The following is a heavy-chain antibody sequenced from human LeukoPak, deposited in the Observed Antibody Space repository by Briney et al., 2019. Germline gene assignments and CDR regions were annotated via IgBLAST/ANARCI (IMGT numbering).Heavy chain of an antibody. CDR3: ARGPTVWFGELSYYYYYYMDV. D-gene: IGHD3-10*01. Sequence: ASVKVSCKASGYTFTGYYMHWVRQAPGQGLEWMGWINPNSGGTNYAQKFQGRVTMTRDTSISTAYMELSRLRSDDTAVYYCARGPTVWFGELSYYYYYYMDVWGKGTTVTISS. J-gene: IGHJ6*03. V-gene: IGHV1-2*02. CDR1: GYTFTGYY. CDR2: INPNSGGT.